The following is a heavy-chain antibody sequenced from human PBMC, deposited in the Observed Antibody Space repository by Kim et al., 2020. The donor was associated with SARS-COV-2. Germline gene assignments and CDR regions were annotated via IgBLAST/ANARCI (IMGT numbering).Heavy chain of an antibody. CDR2: IKPDGSET. J-gene: IGHJ6*02. CDR3: ARARMDV. CDR1: GFTFSSFW. Sequence: GGSLRLSCAASGFTFSSFWMTWVRQAPGKGLEWVANIKPDGSETYYADSVKGRFTISRDNAQKSLYLQMNSLRAEDTAVYYCARARMDVWGQGTTVTVSS. V-gene: IGHV3-7*03.